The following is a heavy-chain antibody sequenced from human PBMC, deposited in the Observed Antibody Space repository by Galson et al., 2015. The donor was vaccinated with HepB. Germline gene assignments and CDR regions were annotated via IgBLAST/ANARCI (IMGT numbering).Heavy chain of an antibody. D-gene: IGHD3-10*01. Sequence: DTLALTCAAAGGSISSGYWSWRRQPPGEGLWRSGYICYSGGTNYTPSLKSRVTISVDTSKTQFSLKLSSVTAADTAVYYCARHSRDIWFGEWYYDYWGQGTLVTVSS. V-gene: IGHV4-59*08. CDR3: ARHSRDIWFGEWYYDY. CDR2: ICYSGGT. J-gene: IGHJ4*02. CDR1: GGSISSGY.